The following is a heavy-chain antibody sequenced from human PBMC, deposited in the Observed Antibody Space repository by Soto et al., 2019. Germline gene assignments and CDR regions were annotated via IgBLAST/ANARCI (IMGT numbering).Heavy chain of an antibody. CDR1: GFTFTSSA. V-gene: IGHV1-58*01. J-gene: IGHJ6*02. CDR3: AAESPWTTVITPSYGMDA. Sequence: ASVKVSCKASGFTFTSSAVQWVRQARGQRLEWIGWIVVGSGNTNYAQKFQERVTITRDMSTSTAYMELSSLRSEDTAVYSCAAESPWTTVITPSYGMDAGAKGPRSPSP. D-gene: IGHD4-17*01. CDR2: IVVGSGNT.